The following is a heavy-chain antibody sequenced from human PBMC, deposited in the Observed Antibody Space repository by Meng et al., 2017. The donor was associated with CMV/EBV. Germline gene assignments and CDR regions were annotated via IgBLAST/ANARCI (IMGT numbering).Heavy chain of an antibody. CDR2: INHSGST. D-gene: IGHD2-2*02. J-gene: IGHJ2*01. Sequence: FSGYYWSWIRQTPGKGLEWIGDINHSGSTTYNPSLKSRVTISVDTSKNQFSLKLSSVTAADTAVYYCARGEIVVVPAAIRFNWYFELWGRGTLVTVSS. CDR1: FSGYY. V-gene: IGHV4-34*01. CDR3: ARGEIVVVPAAIRFNWYFEL.